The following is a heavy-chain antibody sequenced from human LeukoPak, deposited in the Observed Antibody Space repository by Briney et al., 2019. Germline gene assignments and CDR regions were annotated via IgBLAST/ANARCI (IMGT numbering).Heavy chain of an antibody. CDR2: MNPNSGNT. D-gene: IGHD6-6*01. CDR3: ARGYWSSSEAGY. V-gene: IGHV1-8*01. J-gene: IGHJ4*02. CDR1: GYTFTSYD. Sequence: GASVKASCKASGYTFTSYDINWVRQATGQGLEWMGWMNPNSGNTGYAQKFQGRVTMTRNTSISTAYMELSSLRSEDTAVYYCARGYWSSSEAGYWGQGTLVTVSS.